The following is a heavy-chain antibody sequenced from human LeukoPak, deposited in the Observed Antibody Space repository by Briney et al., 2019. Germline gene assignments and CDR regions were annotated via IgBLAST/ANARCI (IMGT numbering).Heavy chain of an antibody. CDR1: GFTFSGYS. CDR3: ARRGYCSGTSCYPPDY. Sequence: GGSLTLSCAAPGFTFSGYSMSWVRQAPGKGLEWVSFITTSSSHINYADSVKGRFTISRDNAKNSLYLQMDSLRAEDTGVYYCARRGYCSGTSCYPPDYWGQGTLVTVSS. D-gene: IGHD2-2*01. J-gene: IGHJ4*02. CDR2: ITTSSSHI. V-gene: IGHV3-21*04.